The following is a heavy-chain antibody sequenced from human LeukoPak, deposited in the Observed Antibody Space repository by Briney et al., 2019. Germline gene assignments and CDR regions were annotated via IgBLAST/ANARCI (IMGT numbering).Heavy chain of an antibody. CDR2: IYTSGSN. J-gene: IGHJ6*03. D-gene: IGHD3-3*01. V-gene: IGHV4-4*07. CDR1: GGSISSYY. CDR3: ARGLTLNYDFWSGYSSLYYYYYMDV. Sequence: SETLSLTCTVSGGSISSYYWSWIRQPAGKGLEWIGRIYTSGSNNYNPSLKSRVTMSVDTSKNQFSLKLSSVTAADTAVYYCARGLTLNYDFWSGYSSLYYYYYMDVWGKGTTVTVSS.